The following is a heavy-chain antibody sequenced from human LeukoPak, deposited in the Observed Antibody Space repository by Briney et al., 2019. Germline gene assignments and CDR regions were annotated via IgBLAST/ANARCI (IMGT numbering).Heavy chain of an antibody. D-gene: IGHD4/OR15-4a*01. J-gene: IGHJ4*02. Sequence: SETLSLTCTVSGGSISSGGYYWSWIRQHPGKGLEWIGYIYYSGSTYYNPSLKSRVTISVDTSKNQFSLKLSSVTAADTAVYYCARHEVRYYFDYWGQGTLVTVSS. CDR3: ARHEVRYYFDY. CDR1: GGSISSGGYY. V-gene: IGHV4-31*03. CDR2: IYYSGST.